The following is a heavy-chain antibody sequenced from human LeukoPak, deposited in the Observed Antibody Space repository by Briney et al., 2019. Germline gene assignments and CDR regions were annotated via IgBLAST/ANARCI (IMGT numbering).Heavy chain of an antibody. D-gene: IGHD6-13*01. CDR1: GYTFTAYY. CDR2: ISPSSGDT. CDR3: ARWDGYSSSPDY. Sequence: ASVKVSCKASGYTFTAYYMHWLRQAPGQGLEWMGWISPSSGDTDYAQKFQGRVTMTRDTSIRTIYMEVTRPRSDDAAVYYCARWDGYSSSPDYWGQGTLVTVSS. J-gene: IGHJ4*02. V-gene: IGHV1-2*02.